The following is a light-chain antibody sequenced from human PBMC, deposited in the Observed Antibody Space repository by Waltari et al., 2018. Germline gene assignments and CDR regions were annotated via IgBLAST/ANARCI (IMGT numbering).Light chain of an antibody. J-gene: IGLJ2*01. CDR3: QSYDSSLSGSRV. CDR1: SSNIGAGSD. Sequence: QSVLTQPPSVSGAPGQRVTISCTGSSSNIGAGSDVHWSQQPPGTAPKPLMYGNSNRPSGVPDRFSGSKSGTSASLAITGLQAEDEADYYCQSYDSSLSGSRVFGGGTKLTVL. V-gene: IGLV1-40*01. CDR2: GNS.